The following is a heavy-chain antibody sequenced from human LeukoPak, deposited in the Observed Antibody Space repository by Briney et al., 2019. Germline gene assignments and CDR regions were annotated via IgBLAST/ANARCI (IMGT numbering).Heavy chain of an antibody. CDR2: ISYDGSNK. J-gene: IGHJ4*02. Sequence: SGRSLRLSCAASGFTFSSYAMHWVRQAPGKGLEWVAVISYDGSNKYYADSVKGRFTISRDNSKNTLYLQMNSLRAEDTAVYYCARDGVEWELLFLYYWGQGTLVTVSS. CDR1: GFTFSSYA. D-gene: IGHD1-26*01. V-gene: IGHV3-30*04. CDR3: ARDGVEWELLFLYY.